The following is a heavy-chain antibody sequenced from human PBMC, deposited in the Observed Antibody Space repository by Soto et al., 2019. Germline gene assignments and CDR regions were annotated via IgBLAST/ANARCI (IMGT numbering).Heavy chain of an antibody. V-gene: IGHV1-8*01. CDR3: ARSGDCSGGSCYHNWFDP. Sequence: ASVKVSCKASGYTFTSYGINWVRQSTGQGLEWMGWMNPNSGNTGYTQKFQGRVTMTRNTSISTAYMELSSLRSEDTAVYYCARSGDCSGGSCYHNWFDPWGQGTLVTVSS. CDR2: MNPNSGNT. J-gene: IGHJ5*02. CDR1: GYTFTSYG. D-gene: IGHD2-15*01.